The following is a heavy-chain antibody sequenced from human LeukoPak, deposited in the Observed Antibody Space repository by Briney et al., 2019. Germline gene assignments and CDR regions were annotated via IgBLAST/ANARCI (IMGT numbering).Heavy chain of an antibody. CDR2: IYSSGST. J-gene: IGHJ4*02. V-gene: IGHV4-39*01. Sequence: SETLSLTCTVSSASISGSGYYWGWIRQPPGKGLEWIGSIYSSGSTYYNASLQSRVTISIETSKNQISLRLNSVTAADTAVYYCARHTGDGYNRPFDYWGQGTLVTVSS. D-gene: IGHD5-24*01. CDR3: ARHTGDGYNRPFDY. CDR1: SASISGSGYY.